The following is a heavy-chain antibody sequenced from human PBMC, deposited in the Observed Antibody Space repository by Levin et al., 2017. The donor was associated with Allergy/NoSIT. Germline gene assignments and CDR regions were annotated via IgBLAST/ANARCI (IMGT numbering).Heavy chain of an antibody. CDR1: GFTFTSYV. CDR3: ARRACSSVRCHYFNY. CDR2: ISGSGDST. D-gene: IGHD3-22*01. J-gene: IGHJ4*02. Sequence: PGGSLRLSCAASGFTFTSYVMSWVRQAPGKGLEWVSAISGSGDSTYYTDSVKGRFTLSRDNSKNTVFLQMDGLRAEDTAIYYCARRACSSVRCHYFNYWGQGTLVTVSS. V-gene: IGHV3-23*01.